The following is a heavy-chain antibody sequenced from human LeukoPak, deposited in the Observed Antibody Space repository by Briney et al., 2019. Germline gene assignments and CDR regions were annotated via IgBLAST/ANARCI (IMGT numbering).Heavy chain of an antibody. D-gene: IGHD6-13*01. J-gene: IGHJ5*02. CDR2: IRYDGITK. CDR1: GFTLINNA. CDR3: AKDKVRYYTSRWSGLVDT. V-gene: IGHV3-30*02. Sequence: GGSLRLSCAASASGFTLINNAWHWLRQAAGEGLEWVAHIRYDGITKWYTDSVKGRFTISRDNSKNTLYLQMTSLRVDDTSIYFCAKDKVRYYTSRWSGLVDTWGQGTLVTVSS.